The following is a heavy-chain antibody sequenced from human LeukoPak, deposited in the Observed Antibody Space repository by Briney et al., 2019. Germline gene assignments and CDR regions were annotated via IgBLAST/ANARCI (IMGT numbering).Heavy chain of an antibody. CDR2: INHSGST. D-gene: IGHD3-9*01. J-gene: IGHJ4*02. Sequence: PSETLSLACAVYGGSFSGYYWSWIRQPPGKGLEWIGEINHSGSTNYNPSPKSRVTISVDTSKNQFSLKLSSVTAADTAVYYCAREWYYDILTGYYRSAFDYWGQGTLVTVSS. V-gene: IGHV4-34*01. CDR3: AREWYYDILTGYYRSAFDY. CDR1: GGSFSGYY.